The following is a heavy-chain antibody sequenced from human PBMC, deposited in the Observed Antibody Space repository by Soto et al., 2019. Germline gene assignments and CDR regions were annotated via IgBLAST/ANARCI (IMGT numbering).Heavy chain of an antibody. CDR3: AKPFVNGEVDY. CDR2: ISGSGGST. V-gene: IGHV3-23*01. D-gene: IGHD3-10*01. J-gene: IGHJ4*02. Sequence: EVQLLESGGGLVQPGGSLRLSCAASGFTFSSYAMSWVRQAPGKGLEWVSIISGSGGSTFYADSVKGRFTISRDNSKNTLSLQMNSLTAEDTAVYYCAKPFVNGEVDYWGQGTLVTVSS. CDR1: GFTFSSYA.